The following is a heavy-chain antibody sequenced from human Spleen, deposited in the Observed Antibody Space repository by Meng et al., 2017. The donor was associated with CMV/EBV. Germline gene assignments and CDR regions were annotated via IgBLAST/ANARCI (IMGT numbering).Heavy chain of an antibody. V-gene: IGHV4-4*07. Sequence: HVPIQESGPGLVKPSETLSLTCTVSGGFISSYSWSWIRQPAGKGLEWIGRIYTSGSTNYNPSLKSRVTMSVDTSKNQFSLKLSSVTAADTAVYYCVMITFGGVIGNDYWGQGTLVTVSS. J-gene: IGHJ4*02. CDR2: IYTSGST. CDR1: GGFISSYS. D-gene: IGHD3-16*01. CDR3: VMITFGGVIGNDY.